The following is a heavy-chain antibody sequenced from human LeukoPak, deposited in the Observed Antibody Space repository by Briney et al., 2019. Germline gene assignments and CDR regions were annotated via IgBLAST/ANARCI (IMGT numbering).Heavy chain of an antibody. CDR2: IYSGGST. Sequence: GGSLRLSCAASGFTVSNNYMSWVRQAPGKGLEWVSVIYSGGSTYYADSVKGRFTISRDNSKNTLYLQMNSLRAEDTAVYYCARDSRQDYYDSSGYFWFAFDIWGQGTMVTVPS. J-gene: IGHJ3*02. CDR1: GFTVSNNY. CDR3: ARDSRQDYYDSSGYFWFAFDI. D-gene: IGHD3-22*01. V-gene: IGHV3-53*01.